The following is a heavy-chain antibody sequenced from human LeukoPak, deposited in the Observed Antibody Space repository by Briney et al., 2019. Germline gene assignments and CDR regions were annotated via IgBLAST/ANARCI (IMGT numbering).Heavy chain of an antibody. CDR2: ISSSGSTI. CDR1: GGSISSGGYY. V-gene: IGHV3-11*04. Sequence: LSLTCTVSGGSISSGGYYWSWIRQHPGKGLEWVSYISSSGSTIYYADSVKGRFTISRDNAKISLYLQMNSLRAEDTAVYYCATLGWTAPDYWGRGTLVTVSS. D-gene: IGHD3/OR15-3a*01. J-gene: IGHJ4*02. CDR3: ATLGWTAPDY.